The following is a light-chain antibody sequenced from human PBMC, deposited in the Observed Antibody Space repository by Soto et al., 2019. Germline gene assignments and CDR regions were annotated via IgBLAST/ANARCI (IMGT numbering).Light chain of an antibody. V-gene: IGKV1-27*01. CDR1: QGISNY. Sequence: DIQMTQSPSSLSASVGDRVTITCRASQGISNYLVWYQQKPGKVPKLLIYAASTLQSGVPSRFSGRGSGTDFTLTISSLQPEDVATYYCQNYNGAPWTFGQGTKVEIK. J-gene: IGKJ1*01. CDR2: AAS. CDR3: QNYNGAPWT.